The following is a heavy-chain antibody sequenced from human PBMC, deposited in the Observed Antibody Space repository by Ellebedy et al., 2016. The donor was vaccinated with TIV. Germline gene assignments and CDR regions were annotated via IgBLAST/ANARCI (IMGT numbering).Heavy chain of an antibody. V-gene: IGHV5-51*01. CDR1: GYSFTSYW. CDR2: LYPGDSYT. CDR3: ARPAYSSTWTGGYYFDY. D-gene: IGHD6-13*01. J-gene: IGHJ4*02. Sequence: KVSCKGSGYSFTSYWIGWVRQLPGKSLEWMGILYPGDSYTRYSPSFQGQVTISADKSISTAYLQWSSLKASDTAMYYCARPAYSSTWTGGYYFDYWGQGTLVTVSS.